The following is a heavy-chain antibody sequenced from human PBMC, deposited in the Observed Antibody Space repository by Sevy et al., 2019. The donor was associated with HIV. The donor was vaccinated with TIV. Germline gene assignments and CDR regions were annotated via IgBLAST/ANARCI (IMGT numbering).Heavy chain of an antibody. CDR1: EDSVSSNSVA. J-gene: IGHJ4*02. V-gene: IGHV6-1*01. CDR3: ARTTSGWFDY. Sequence: KQSQTLSLTCAISEDSVSSNSVAWNWIRQSPSRGLEWLGRTYYRSTWHNDYAVSVKSRITINPDTSKNQFSLQLNSVTPEDTAVYYCARTTSGWFDYWGQGTPVTVSS. D-gene: IGHD6-19*01. CDR2: TYYRSTWHN.